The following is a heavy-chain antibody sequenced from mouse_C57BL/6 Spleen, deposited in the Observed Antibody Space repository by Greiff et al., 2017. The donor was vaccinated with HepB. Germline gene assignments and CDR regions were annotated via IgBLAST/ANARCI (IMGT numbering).Heavy chain of an antibody. V-gene: IGHV1-55*01. CDR1: GYTFTSYW. Sequence: QVQLQQPGAELVKPGASVKMSCKASGYTFTSYWITWVKQRPGQGLEWIGDIYPGSGSTNYNEKFKSKATLTVDTSSSTAYMQLSSLTSEDSAVYYCAREKMGYVRRAYYAMDYWGQGTSVTVSS. J-gene: IGHJ4*01. D-gene: IGHD2-14*01. CDR3: AREKMGYVRRAYYAMDY. CDR2: IYPGSGST.